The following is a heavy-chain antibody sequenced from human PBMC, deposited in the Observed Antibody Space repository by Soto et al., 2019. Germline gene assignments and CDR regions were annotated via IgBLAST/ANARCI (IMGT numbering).Heavy chain of an antibody. CDR3: EHHIHSSGWYYFDY. CDR1: GFSLSTPGVG. J-gene: IGHJ4*02. V-gene: IGHV2-5*01. D-gene: IGHD6-19*01. CDR2: IFWNDDK. Sequence: QITLNESGPTLVKPTQTLTLTCTFSGFSLSTPGVGMGWIRQPPGKALEWLTFIFWNDDKRFSPSLKNRLAPTKDPYKNPVVLRMTNMDPEDTATYYCEHHIHSSGWYYFDYWGQGTLITVSS.